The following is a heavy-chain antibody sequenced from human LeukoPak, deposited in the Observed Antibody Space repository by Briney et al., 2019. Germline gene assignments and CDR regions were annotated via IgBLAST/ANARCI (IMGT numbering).Heavy chain of an antibody. V-gene: IGHV3-23*01. Sequence: QAGGSLRLSCAASGFTFSTYAMSWVRQAPGKGLEWVSAISGSGHYTYYADSVKGRFTISRDNSKNTLYLQMNSLRAEDTAEYYCAKGITAESLFDYWGQGTLVIVSS. D-gene: IGHD6-25*01. CDR2: ISGSGHYT. CDR3: AKGITAESLFDY. CDR1: GFTFSTYA. J-gene: IGHJ4*02.